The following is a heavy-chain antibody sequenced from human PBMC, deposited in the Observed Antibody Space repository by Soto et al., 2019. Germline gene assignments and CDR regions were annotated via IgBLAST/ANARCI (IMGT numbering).Heavy chain of an antibody. D-gene: IGHD3-3*01. CDR3: AGAKSTIRSMHV. Sequence: SETLSLTCAVYGGSFSGYYYTWIRQPPGKGLEWIGEINHSGSTNYNPSLKSRVTISVDTSKNQFSLKLRSVTAADTAVYYCAGAKSTIRSMHVSGPGTTVTLSS. CDR2: INHSGST. J-gene: IGHJ6*02. V-gene: IGHV4-34*01. CDR1: GGSFSGYY.